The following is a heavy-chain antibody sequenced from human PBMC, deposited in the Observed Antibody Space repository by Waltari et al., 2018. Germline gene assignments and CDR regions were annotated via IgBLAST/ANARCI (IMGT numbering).Heavy chain of an antibody. Sequence: QVQLQQWGAGLLQPSATLSLTCAVYGGSFSCYYWSWFRQPTGEGPEWIGEINHSGSTNYNPALKGRVTISVDTSKNQCALKLSSVTAADTAVYYCARGLDPTTYDFWSGYFGGFGYWGQGTLVTVSS. J-gene: IGHJ4*02. CDR3: ARGLDPTTYDFWSGYFGGFGY. D-gene: IGHD3-3*01. CDR1: GGSFSCYY. CDR2: INHSGST. V-gene: IGHV4-34*01.